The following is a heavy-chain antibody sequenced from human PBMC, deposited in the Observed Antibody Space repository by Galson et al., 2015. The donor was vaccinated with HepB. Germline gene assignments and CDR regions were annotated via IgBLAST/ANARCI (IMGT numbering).Heavy chain of an antibody. CDR3: ARGKYDTSSEFDP. Sequence: SVKVSCKASTDTFATYSLNWVRQAPGQGLEWMGWINAGNGNTKYSQKFQGRVTITRDTSASTAYMDLSSLRSEDTAVYYCARGKYDTSSEFDPWGQGTLVTVSS. CDR2: INAGNGNT. D-gene: IGHD2/OR15-2a*01. CDR1: TDTFATYS. V-gene: IGHV1-3*01. J-gene: IGHJ5*02.